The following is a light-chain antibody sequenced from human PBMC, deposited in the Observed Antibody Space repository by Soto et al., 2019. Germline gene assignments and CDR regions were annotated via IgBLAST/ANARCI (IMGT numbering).Light chain of an antibody. CDR1: SPNIGNNY. Sequence: QSVLTQPPSVSAAPGQTVSISCSGSSPNIGNNYVSWFQQLPGTAPKLLIYDNNKRPSGIPDRFSGSKSGTSATLGITGLQTGDEADYYCETWDSSLSTGVFGGGTKLTVL. V-gene: IGLV1-51*01. CDR2: DNN. J-gene: IGLJ3*02. CDR3: ETWDSSLSTGV.